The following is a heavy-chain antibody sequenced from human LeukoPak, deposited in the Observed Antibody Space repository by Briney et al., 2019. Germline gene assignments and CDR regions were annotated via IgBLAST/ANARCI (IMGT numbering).Heavy chain of an antibody. Sequence: ASVKVSCKASGYTFTSYGISWVRQAPGQGLEWMGWISAHNGNTNYEEKVQGRVTMTTDTSTSTAYMELGSLRSDDTAVYYCARDKGTVATYYYYYMDVWGKGTTVTVSS. CDR2: ISAHNGNT. D-gene: IGHD6-19*01. CDR3: ARDKGTVATYYYYYMDV. CDR1: GYTFTSYG. J-gene: IGHJ6*03. V-gene: IGHV1-18*01.